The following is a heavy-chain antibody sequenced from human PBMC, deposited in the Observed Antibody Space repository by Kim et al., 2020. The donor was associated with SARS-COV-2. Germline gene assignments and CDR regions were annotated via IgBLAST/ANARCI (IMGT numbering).Heavy chain of an antibody. Sequence: SVKVSCKTPGGTFSSYVISWARQAPGQGLEWMVGIITTFGTLNYAHQLQGRLTSSADESTSTVYMELSSLTSEDTAVYYCARACCGGDCYSGDDYYYY. CDR1: GGTFSSYV. D-gene: IGHD2-21*02. V-gene: IGHV1-69*13. J-gene: IGHJ6*01. CDR3: ARACCGGDCYSGDDYYYY. CDR2: IITTFGTL.